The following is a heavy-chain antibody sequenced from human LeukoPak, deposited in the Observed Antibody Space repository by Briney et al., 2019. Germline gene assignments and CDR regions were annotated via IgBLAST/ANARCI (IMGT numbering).Heavy chain of an antibody. D-gene: IGHD2-8*01. CDR2: MNPNSGNT. J-gene: IGHJ5*02. V-gene: IGHV1-8*01. CDR1: GYTFTSYD. CDR3: ARGVRCTNGVCYHNWFDP. Sequence: ASVKVSCKASGYTFTSYDINWVRQATGQGLEWMGWMNPNSGNTGYAQKFQGRVTMTRNTFISTAYMELSSLSSEDTAVYYCARGVRCTNGVCYHNWFDPWGQGTLVTVSS.